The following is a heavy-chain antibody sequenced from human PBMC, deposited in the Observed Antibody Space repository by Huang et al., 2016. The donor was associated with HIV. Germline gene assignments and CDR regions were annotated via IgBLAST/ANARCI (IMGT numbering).Heavy chain of an antibody. V-gene: IGHV1-8*01. CDR1: GYTFTNYD. CDR3: ARGFGINYNHEAFDV. J-gene: IGHJ3*01. Sequence: QIQLAQSGAEVKKPGASVKVSCKASGYTFTNYDINGVRQASGQGSDWMGWRNPKSGNVGYTKKFQGRGAILRNSSINTSYLEVTSLTSEDTAVYYCARGFGINYNHEAFDVWGQGTMVTVSS. D-gene: IGHD3-10*01. CDR2: RNPKSGNV.